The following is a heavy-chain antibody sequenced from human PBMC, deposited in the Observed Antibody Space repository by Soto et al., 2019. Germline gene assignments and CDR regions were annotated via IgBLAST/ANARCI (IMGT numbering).Heavy chain of an antibody. CDR2: IIPIFGTA. V-gene: IGHV1-69*13. J-gene: IGHJ4*02. CDR1: GGTFISYA. CDR3: AKLPRGSSPENDS. Sequence: GASVKVSCKASGGTFISYAISWVRQAPGQGLEWMGGIIPIFGTANYAQKFQGRVTITADESTSTAYMELSSLRAEDTAVYYCAKLPRGSSPENDSWGQGTLVTVSS. D-gene: IGHD6-6*01.